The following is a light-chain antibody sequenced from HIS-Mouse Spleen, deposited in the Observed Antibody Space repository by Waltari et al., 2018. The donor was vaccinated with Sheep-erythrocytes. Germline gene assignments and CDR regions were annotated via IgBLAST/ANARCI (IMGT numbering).Light chain of an antibody. CDR1: SSDVGGSTY. CDR2: DVS. Sequence: QSALTQPRSVSGSPGPSVTISCPGTSSDVGGSTYVSWYQQHPGKAPKLMIYDVSKRPSGVPDRFSGSKSGNTASLTISGLQAEDEADYYCCSYAGSYTWVFGGGTKLTVL. V-gene: IGLV2-11*01. CDR3: CSYAGSYTWV. J-gene: IGLJ3*02.